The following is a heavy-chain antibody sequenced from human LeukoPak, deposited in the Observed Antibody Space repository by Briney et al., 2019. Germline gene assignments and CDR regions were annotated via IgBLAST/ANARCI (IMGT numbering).Heavy chain of an antibody. Sequence: SETLSLTCTVSGGSIKGHFWSWIRQPPGKGLGWIGYVSDSGTTNYNPSLNNRVTLSVDTSKNQFSLQLTSVTAADTAVYYCARDSSDFFDRSGLNFLVYWGQGNLVAVSS. CDR2: VSDSGTT. CDR3: ARDSSDFFDRSGLNFLVY. V-gene: IGHV4-59*11. CDR1: GGSIKGHF. D-gene: IGHD3-22*01. J-gene: IGHJ4*02.